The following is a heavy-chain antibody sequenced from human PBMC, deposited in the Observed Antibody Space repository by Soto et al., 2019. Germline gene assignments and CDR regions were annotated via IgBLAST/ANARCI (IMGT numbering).Heavy chain of an antibody. CDR1: VYTFTSYD. Sequence: ASVTVSCKDSVYTFTSYDINWVRQATEQGLEWMGWMNPNSGNTGYAQKFQGRVTMTRNTSISTAYMELSSLRSEDTAVYYCARGRLLWFGELSASDYWGQGTLVTVSS. CDR3: ARGRLLWFGELSASDY. CDR2: MNPNSGNT. V-gene: IGHV1-8*01. J-gene: IGHJ4*02. D-gene: IGHD3-10*01.